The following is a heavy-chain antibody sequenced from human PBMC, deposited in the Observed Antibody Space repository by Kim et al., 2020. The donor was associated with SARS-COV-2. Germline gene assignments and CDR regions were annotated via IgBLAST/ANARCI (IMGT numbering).Heavy chain of an antibody. CDR2: IDYSGGT. D-gene: IGHD6-6*01. CDR1: DGSINSASYY. J-gene: IGHJ4*02. CDR3: ARGPESLRYSSSPDS. Sequence: SETLSLTCTVSDGSINSASYYWGWIRQPPGKGLEWIGMIDYSGGTYYKLSLESRVTISVDTSKSQFSLKLSSVTAADTAMYYCARGPESLRYSSSPDSWGQGTLVTVFS. V-gene: IGHV4-39*01.